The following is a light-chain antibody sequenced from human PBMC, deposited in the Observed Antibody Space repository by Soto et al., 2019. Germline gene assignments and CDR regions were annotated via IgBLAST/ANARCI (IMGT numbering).Light chain of an antibody. V-gene: IGKV3-11*01. J-gene: IGKJ5*01. CDR2: DAS. CDR1: QSVSNY. CDR3: QQRSNWPPST. Sequence: EIVLTQSPATLSLSPGERATLSCRASQSVSNYLAWYQQKPGQAPRLLIYDASNRATGIPARFSGSGSGTDFTLTISSLEPEDFAVYYCQQRSNWPPSTFGQGTRVQMK.